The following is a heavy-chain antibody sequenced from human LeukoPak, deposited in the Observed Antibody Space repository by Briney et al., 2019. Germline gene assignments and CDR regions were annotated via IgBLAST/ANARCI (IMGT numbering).Heavy chain of an antibody. CDR2: IYTSGST. Sequence: PSETLSLTCTVSGNSISSGDNSWSWIRQPAGKGLGWIVRIYTSGSTNYNPSLKSRVTISGDTSKNQFYLRLSSVTAADTAVYYCARASYSYDINGWVPFDYWGQGTLVTVSS. D-gene: IGHD3-22*01. CDR1: GNSISSGDNS. V-gene: IGHV4-61*02. CDR3: ARASYSYDINGWVPFDY. J-gene: IGHJ4*02.